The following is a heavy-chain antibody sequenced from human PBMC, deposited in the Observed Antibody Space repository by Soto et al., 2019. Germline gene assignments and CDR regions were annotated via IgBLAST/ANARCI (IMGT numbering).Heavy chain of an antibody. Sequence: ASVKVSCKASGYTFTSYAMHWVRQAPGQRLEWMGWINAGNGNTKYSQKFQGRVTITRDTSASTAYMELSSLRAEDTAVYYYAREEVGATTGFDYWGQGTLVTVSS. D-gene: IGHD1-26*01. J-gene: IGHJ4*02. CDR3: AREEVGATTGFDY. CDR1: GYTFTSYA. V-gene: IGHV1-3*01. CDR2: INAGNGNT.